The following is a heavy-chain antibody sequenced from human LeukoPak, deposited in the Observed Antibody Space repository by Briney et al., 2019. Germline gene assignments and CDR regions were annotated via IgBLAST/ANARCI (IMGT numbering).Heavy chain of an antibody. CDR2: INSDGYST. D-gene: IGHD6-13*01. Sequence: GGSLRLSCAASGFTFSSYWMHWVRQAPGKGLVWVSRINSDGYSTSYADSVKGRFTISRDNAKNTLYLQVNSLRAEDTAAYYCAREGYSSSWYYFDYWGQGTLVTVSS. CDR3: AREGYSSSWYYFDY. V-gene: IGHV3-74*01. CDR1: GFTFSSYW. J-gene: IGHJ4*02.